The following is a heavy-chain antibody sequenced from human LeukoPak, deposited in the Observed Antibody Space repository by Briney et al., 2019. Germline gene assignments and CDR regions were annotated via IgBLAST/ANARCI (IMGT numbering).Heavy chain of an antibody. CDR2: IYATGST. J-gene: IGHJ5*02. D-gene: IGHD3-10*01. Sequence: SETLSLTCTVSGGSISSYYWSWIRQPPGKGLEWIGYIYATGSTNYNPYLKSRVTISVDTSKNQFSLNLRSVTAADTAVYYCARHGSVRSPLGPWGQGTLVTVSS. CDR3: ARHGSVRSPLGP. V-gene: IGHV4-4*09. CDR1: GGSISSYY.